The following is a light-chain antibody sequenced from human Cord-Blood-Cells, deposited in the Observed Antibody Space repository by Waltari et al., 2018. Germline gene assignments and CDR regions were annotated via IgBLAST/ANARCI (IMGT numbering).Light chain of an antibody. J-gene: IGLJ1*01. V-gene: IGLV2-14*03. CDR3: SSYTSSSTNYV. Sequence: QSAMTKPASVSGSPGQSISLCCTGSSGDRGGSKYVSCYQHHPGIAPKLMIYDVSNRPSGVSNRFSGSKSGNTASLTISGLQAEDEADYYCSSYTSSSTNYVFGTGTKVTVL. CDR1: SGDRGGSKY. CDR2: DVS.